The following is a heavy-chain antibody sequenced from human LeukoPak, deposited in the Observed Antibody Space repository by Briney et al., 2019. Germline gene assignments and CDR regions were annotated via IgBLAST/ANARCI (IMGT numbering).Heavy chain of an antibody. V-gene: IGHV3-7*01. D-gene: IGHD3-22*01. J-gene: IGHJ1*01. Sequence: GGSLRLSCAASRFTFSDYYMSWVRQAPGKGLEWVANIKQDGSETYYVDSVKGRFTISRDNAKNSVYLQMNSLRAEDTAVYYCATYSSGNGREFQHWGQGTLVTVSS. CDR3: ATYSSGNGREFQH. CDR1: RFTFSDYY. CDR2: IKQDGSET.